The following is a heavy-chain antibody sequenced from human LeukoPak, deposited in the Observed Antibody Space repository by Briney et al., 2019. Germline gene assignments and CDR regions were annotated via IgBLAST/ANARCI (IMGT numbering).Heavy chain of an antibody. CDR3: SKGETDTGTLTHGY. V-gene: IGHV3-23*01. D-gene: IGHD1-7*01. Sequence: GGSLRLSCAASGFTFRNYAMSWVRQAPGKGLEWVSAISGSGTTTHYADSVKGRFTVSRDNSKNTVFLQMHSLGAEDTAVYYCSKGETDTGTLTHGYWGPGTLVTVSS. CDR1: GFTFRNYA. CDR2: ISGSGTTT. J-gene: IGHJ4*02.